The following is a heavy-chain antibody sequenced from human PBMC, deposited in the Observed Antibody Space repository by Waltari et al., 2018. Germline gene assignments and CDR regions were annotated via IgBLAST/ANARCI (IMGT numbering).Heavy chain of an antibody. V-gene: IGHV1-24*01. CDR3: ATDRRDYVWGSYRDGRYFDY. J-gene: IGHJ4*02. CDR2: FDPEDGET. D-gene: IGHD3-16*02. Sequence: QVQLVQSGAEVKKPGASVTVSCKVSGYTLPELSMHWVRQAPGKGLGWMGGFDPEDGETIYAQKCQGRVTMTEDTSTDTAYMELSSLRSEDTAVYYCATDRRDYVWGSYRDGRYFDYWGQGTLVTVSS. CDR1: GYTLPELS.